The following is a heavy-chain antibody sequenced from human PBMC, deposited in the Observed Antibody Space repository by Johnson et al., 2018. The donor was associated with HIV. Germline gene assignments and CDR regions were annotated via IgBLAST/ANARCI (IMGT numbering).Heavy chain of an antibody. CDR3: AKPRQPSDAFDI. Sequence: VQLVESGGGVVQPGRSLRLSCAASGFTVSSNYMSWVRQAPGKGLEWVSVIYSGGSTYYADSVKGRFTISRDSSKNTLYLQMNSLRAEDTAVYYCAKPRQPSDAFDIWGQGTMVTVSS. CDR2: IYSGGST. V-gene: IGHV3-66*02. D-gene: IGHD6-13*01. J-gene: IGHJ3*02. CDR1: GFTVSSNY.